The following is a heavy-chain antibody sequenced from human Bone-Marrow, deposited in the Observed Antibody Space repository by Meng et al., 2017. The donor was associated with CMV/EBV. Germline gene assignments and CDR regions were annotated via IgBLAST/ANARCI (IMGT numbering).Heavy chain of an antibody. Sequence: GESLKISCAASGFTVSSNYMSWVRQAPGKGLEWVPVIYSGGSTYYADSVKGRFTISRDNSKNTLYLQMNSLRAEDTAVYYCARVSRSGYDGMVDYWAPGTLVTVPS. CDR3: ARVSRSGYDGMVDY. CDR2: IYSGGST. D-gene: IGHD5-12*01. V-gene: IGHV3-53*01. CDR1: GFTVSSNY. J-gene: IGHJ4*02.